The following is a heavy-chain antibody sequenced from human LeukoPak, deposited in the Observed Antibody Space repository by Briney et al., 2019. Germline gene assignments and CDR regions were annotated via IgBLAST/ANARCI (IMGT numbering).Heavy chain of an antibody. CDR3: ARAPRQGWFGELLSHYYYYMDV. CDR2: ISSSGSTI. J-gene: IGHJ6*03. D-gene: IGHD3-10*01. Sequence: PGGSLRLSCVASGFTFSSSGMSWIRQAPGKGLEWVSYISSSGSTIYYADSVKGRFTISRDNAKNSLYLQMNSLRAEDTAVYYCARAPRQGWFGELLSHYYYYMDVWGKGTTVTISS. V-gene: IGHV3-11*01. CDR1: GFTFSSSG.